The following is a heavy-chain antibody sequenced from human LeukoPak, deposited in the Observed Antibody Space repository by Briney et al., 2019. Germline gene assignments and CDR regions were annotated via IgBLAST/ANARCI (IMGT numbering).Heavy chain of an antibody. D-gene: IGHD2-21*02. CDR3: ARERQPLLYYFDY. J-gene: IGHJ4*02. V-gene: IGHV3-30*03. CDR1: GFTFSSYG. CDR2: ISYDGSNK. Sequence: GGSLRLSCAASGFTFSSYGMHWVRQAPGKGLEWVAVISYDGSNKYYADSVKGRFTISRDNSKNTLYLQMNSLRAEDTAVYYCARERQPLLYYFDYWGQGTLVTVSS.